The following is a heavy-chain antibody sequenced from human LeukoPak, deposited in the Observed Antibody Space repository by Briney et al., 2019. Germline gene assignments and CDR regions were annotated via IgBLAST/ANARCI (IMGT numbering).Heavy chain of an antibody. J-gene: IGHJ4*02. D-gene: IGHD1-26*01. CDR3: ARVRGSYSLDY. Sequence: GGSLRLSCAASGFTFTSYAMTWVRQAPGKGLEWVSHISGSGGTTYYADSVKGRFTISRDNAKNSLYLQMNSLRGEDTAVYFCARVRGSYSLDYWGQGTLVTISS. CDR1: GFTFTSYA. CDR2: ISGSGGTT. V-gene: IGHV3-23*01.